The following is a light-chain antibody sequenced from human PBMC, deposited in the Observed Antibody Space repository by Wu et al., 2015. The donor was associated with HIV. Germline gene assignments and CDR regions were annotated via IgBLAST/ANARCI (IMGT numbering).Light chain of an antibody. CDR3: QQYYDWPWT. J-gene: IGKJ1*01. CDR1: QSVSSN. Sequence: EIVMTQSPATLSVSPGERATLSCRASQSVSSNLAWYQQKPGQAPRLLIYAASTRATGIPARFNGRGSRTEFTLTISSLQSEDFAVYYCQQYYDWPWTFGKGPRWKSN. V-gene: IGKV3-15*01. CDR2: AAS.